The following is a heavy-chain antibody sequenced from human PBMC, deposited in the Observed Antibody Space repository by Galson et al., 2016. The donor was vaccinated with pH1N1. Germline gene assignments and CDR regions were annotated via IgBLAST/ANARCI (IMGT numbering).Heavy chain of an antibody. CDR1: GFTFSAHY. CDR3: ARIQPAVLNAHDF. CDR2: IRHKDYGYTT. J-gene: IGHJ4*02. Sequence: SLRLSCAASGFTFSAHYMEWFRQAPGKGLEWVGRIRHKDYGYTTEYAASVRGRFTISRDENSLYLQMNSPKVEDTAVYFCARIQPAVLNAHDFWGQGTLVSVSS. D-gene: IGHD3/OR15-3a*01. V-gene: IGHV3-72*01.